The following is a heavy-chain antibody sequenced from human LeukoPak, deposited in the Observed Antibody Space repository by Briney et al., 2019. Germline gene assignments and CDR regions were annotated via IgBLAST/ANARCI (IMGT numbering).Heavy chain of an antibody. J-gene: IGHJ4*02. CDR3: ARVGGPSRPLDC. CDR2: VNLQGST. CDR1: GGSITNTSY. V-gene: IGHV4-4*02. Sequence: SETLSLTCGVSGGSITNTSYWTWVRQPPGKGLEWIGEVNLQGSTNYNPSLMGRFAISGDTSENPISLQLTSLTAADTAVYYCARVGGPSRPLDCSGQGTLVTASS.